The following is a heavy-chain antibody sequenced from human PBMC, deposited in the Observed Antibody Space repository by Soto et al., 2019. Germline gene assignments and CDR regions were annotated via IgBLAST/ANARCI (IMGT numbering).Heavy chain of an antibody. CDR1: GFTFSTYA. D-gene: IGHD6-13*01. Sequence: PGGSLRLSCAASGFTFSTYAMSWVRQAPGKGLEWVSAISGSGSDTYHADSVKGRFTISRDNSISTLYLQMNSLRTEDTAVYYCAKAPRIAFPHGAAFDIWGQGTMVTVSS. CDR2: ISGSGSDT. J-gene: IGHJ3*02. CDR3: AKAPRIAFPHGAAFDI. V-gene: IGHV3-23*01.